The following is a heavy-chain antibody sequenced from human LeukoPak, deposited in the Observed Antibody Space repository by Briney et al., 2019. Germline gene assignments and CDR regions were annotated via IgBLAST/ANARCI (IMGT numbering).Heavy chain of an antibody. J-gene: IGHJ6*02. CDR2: IYYSGST. V-gene: IGHV4-59*01. CDR3: ARAVVPAAMGYYYYGMDV. Sequence: SETLSLTCTVSGGSISSYYWSWIRQPPGKGLEWIGYIYYSGSTNYNPSLKSRVTISVDTSKNQFSLKLSSVTAADTAVYYCARAVVPAAMGYYYYGMDVWGQGTTVTVSS. CDR1: GGSISSYY. D-gene: IGHD2-2*01.